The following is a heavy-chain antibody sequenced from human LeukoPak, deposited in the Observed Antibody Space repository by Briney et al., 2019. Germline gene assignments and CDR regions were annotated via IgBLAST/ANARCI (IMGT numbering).Heavy chain of an antibody. J-gene: IGHJ5*02. V-gene: IGHV4-59*01. CDR3: ARGRYYYDSSGYPYNWFDP. Sequence: SETLSLTCTVSGGSTRSYYWSWIRQPPGKGLEWIGYIYYTGKTNYNPSLKSRVTISGDTSKNKFFLNLSSVTAADTAMYYCARGRYYYDSSGYPYNWFDPWGQGTLVTVSS. D-gene: IGHD3-22*01. CDR2: IYYTGKT. CDR1: GGSTRSYY.